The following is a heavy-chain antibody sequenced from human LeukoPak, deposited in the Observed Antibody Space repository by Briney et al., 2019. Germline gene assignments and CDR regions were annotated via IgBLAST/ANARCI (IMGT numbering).Heavy chain of an antibody. Sequence: GGSLRLSCATSGFTFSNYYMSWVRQAPGKGLQWVSYISTTSSYTKYADSVKGRFIISRDNGKNSLYLQMNSLRAEDTAVYYCARDLGGSPFDYWGQGTLVTVSS. D-gene: IGHD1-26*01. CDR3: ARDLGGSPFDY. CDR2: ISTTSSYT. J-gene: IGHJ4*02. V-gene: IGHV3-11*06. CDR1: GFTFSNYY.